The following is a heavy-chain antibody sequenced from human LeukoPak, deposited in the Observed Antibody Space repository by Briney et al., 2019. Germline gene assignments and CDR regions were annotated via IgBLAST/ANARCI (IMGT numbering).Heavy chain of an antibody. CDR2: ISSSSSYI. V-gene: IGHV3-21*01. CDR3: ASPYSSRWYELCY. CDR1: GFTFSSYS. J-gene: IGHJ4*02. Sequence: GGSLRLSCAASGFTFSSYSMNWVRQAPGKGLEWVSSISSSSSYIYYADSVKGRFTISRDNAKNSLYLQMNSLRAEDTAVYYCASPYSSRWYELCYWGQGTLVTVSS. D-gene: IGHD6-13*01.